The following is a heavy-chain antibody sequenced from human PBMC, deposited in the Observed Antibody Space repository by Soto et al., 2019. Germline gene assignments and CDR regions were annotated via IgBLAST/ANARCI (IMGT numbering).Heavy chain of an antibody. CDR3: ARDGGGTVTA. CDR2: IYYSGST. D-gene: IGHD4-17*01. J-gene: IGHJ3*01. Sequence: SETLSLTCTVSGGSISSYYWSWIRQPPGKGLEWIGYIYYSGSTNYNPSLKSRVTISVDTSKNQFSLKLSSVTAADTVVYYCARDGGGTVTAWGQGTMVTVSS. V-gene: IGHV4-59*01. CDR1: GGSISSYY.